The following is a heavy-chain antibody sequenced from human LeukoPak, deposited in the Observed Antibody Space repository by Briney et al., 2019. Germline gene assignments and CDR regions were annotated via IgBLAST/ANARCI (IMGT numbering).Heavy chain of an antibody. V-gene: IGHV6-1*01. J-gene: IGHJ4*02. CDR2: TYYRPKWYN. D-gene: IGHD1-7*01. CDR3: ARGCNWNYGNYDY. CDR1: GDGVSSNSAA. Sequence: SQTLSLTCAISGDGVSSNSAAWNWIRQSPSRGLEWLGRTYYRPKWYNDYAVSVKSRITINPDTSQNQFSLQLNSVTPEDTAVYYCARGCNWNYGNYDYWGQGTLVTVSS.